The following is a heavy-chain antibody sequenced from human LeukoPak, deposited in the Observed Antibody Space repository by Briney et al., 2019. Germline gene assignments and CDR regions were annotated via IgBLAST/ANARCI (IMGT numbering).Heavy chain of an antibody. CDR1: GGSFSGYY. Sequence: SETLSLTCAVYGGSFSGYYWSWIRQPPGKGLEWIGEINHSGSTNYNPSLKSRVTISVDTSKNQFSLKLSSVTAADTAVYYCARDNFSSSWRRRQYNWFDPWGQGTLVTVSS. D-gene: IGHD6-13*01. CDR3: ARDNFSSSWRRRQYNWFDP. CDR2: INHSGST. V-gene: IGHV4-34*01. J-gene: IGHJ5*02.